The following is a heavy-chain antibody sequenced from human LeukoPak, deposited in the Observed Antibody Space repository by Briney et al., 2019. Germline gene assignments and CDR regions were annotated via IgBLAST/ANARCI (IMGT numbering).Heavy chain of an antibody. V-gene: IGHV3-7*01. D-gene: IGHD6-25*01. CDR2: IRQDGNEK. J-gene: IGHJ4*02. CDR3: TKEGQRHYPAY. Sequence: GGSLRLSCAASGFTFSSYWMSWVRQAPGKGLEWVANIRQDGNEKYYVDSVKGRFTISRDNAKNSLYLEMNSLRAEDTAVYYCTKEGQRHYPAYWGQGTLVTVSS. CDR1: GFTFSSYW.